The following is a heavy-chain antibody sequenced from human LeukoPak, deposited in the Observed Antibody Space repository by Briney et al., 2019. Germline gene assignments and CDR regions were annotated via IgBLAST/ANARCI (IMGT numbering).Heavy chain of an antibody. Sequence: PGGSLRLSCAASGFTFSSYGMHWVRQAPGKGLEWVAFIRYDGSNKYYADSVKGRFTISRDNSKNTLYLQMNSLRAEDTAVYYCAKGLARRGGEFDYWGQGTLVTVSS. CDR2: IRYDGSNK. D-gene: IGHD3-16*01. J-gene: IGHJ4*02. CDR3: AKGLARRGGEFDY. CDR1: GFTFSSYG. V-gene: IGHV3-30*02.